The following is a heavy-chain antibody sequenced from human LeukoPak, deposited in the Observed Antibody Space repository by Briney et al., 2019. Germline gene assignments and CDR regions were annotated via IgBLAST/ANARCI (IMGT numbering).Heavy chain of an antibody. CDR1: GFTFSSYD. CDR2: ISGSGGST. D-gene: IGHD3-9*01. CDR3: AKVGQNYDILTYYFDY. J-gene: IGHJ4*02. Sequence: GGSLRLSCAVSGFTFSSYDMSWVRQAPGKGLEWVSGISGSGGSTYYADSVKGRFTISRDTSKNALYLQMNSLRVEDTAVYYCAKVGQNYDILTYYFDYWGQGTLVTVSS. V-gene: IGHV3-23*01.